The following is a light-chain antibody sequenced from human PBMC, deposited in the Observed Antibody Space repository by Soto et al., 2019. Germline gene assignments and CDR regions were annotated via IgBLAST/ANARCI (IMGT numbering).Light chain of an antibody. CDR3: QQYETLSGT. Sequence: IQLTKPTSTLSASVGDTVTVTCRASQSVSGWVAWYQQNPGEAPKLLIYDASALPRGVPARFSGSGSGTKFTLTIASLQPEDCATYYCQQYETLSGTFGPGTKVDIK. J-gene: IGKJ1*01. CDR1: QSVSGW. CDR2: DAS. V-gene: IGKV1-5*01.